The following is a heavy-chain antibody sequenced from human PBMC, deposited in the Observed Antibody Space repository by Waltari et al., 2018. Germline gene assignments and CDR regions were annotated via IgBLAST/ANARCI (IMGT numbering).Heavy chain of an antibody. CDR1: GESISSSPYY. J-gene: IGHJ3*02. V-gene: IGHV3-21*01. Sequence: LQMQESGPGLAKPSETLSLTCSVSGESISSSPYYLAWIRPPPGKGLEWVSSISSSSSYIYYADSVKGRFTISRDNAKNSLYLQMNSLRAEDTAVYYCARDKTEGTRVSAFDIWGQGTMVTVSS. CDR3: ARDKTEGTRVSAFDI. CDR2: ISSSSSYI. D-gene: IGHD4-17*01.